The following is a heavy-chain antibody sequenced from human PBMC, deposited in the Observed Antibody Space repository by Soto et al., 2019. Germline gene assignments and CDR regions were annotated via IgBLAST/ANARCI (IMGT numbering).Heavy chain of an antibody. V-gene: IGHV5-51*01. Sequence: GESLKISCKGSGYSFTSYWIGWVRQMPGKGLEWMGIIYPGDSDTRYSPSFQGQVTSSADKSISTAYLQWSSLKASDTAMYYCARLLGYCSGGSCDFDYWGQGTLVTVSS. CDR3: ARLLGYCSGGSCDFDY. CDR1: GYSFTSYW. J-gene: IGHJ4*02. CDR2: IYPGDSDT. D-gene: IGHD2-15*01.